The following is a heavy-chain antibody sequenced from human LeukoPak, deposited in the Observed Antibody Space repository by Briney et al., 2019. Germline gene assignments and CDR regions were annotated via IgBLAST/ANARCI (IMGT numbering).Heavy chain of an antibody. CDR3: ARADDYDILTGYSSNYYMDV. J-gene: IGHJ6*03. CDR2: ISAYNGNT. D-gene: IGHD3-9*01. V-gene: IGHV1-18*01. Sequence: ASVKVSCKASGYSFTRYYMHWVRQAPGQGLEWMGWISAYNGNTNYAQKLQGRVTMTTDTSTSTAYMELRSLRSDDTAVYYYARADDYDILTGYSSNYYMDVWGKGTTVTISS. CDR1: GYSFTRYY.